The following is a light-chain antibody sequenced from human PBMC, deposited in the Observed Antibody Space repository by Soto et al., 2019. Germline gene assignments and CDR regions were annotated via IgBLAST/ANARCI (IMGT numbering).Light chain of an antibody. CDR2: GTS. CDR1: QSVSSSY. V-gene: IGKV3-20*01. J-gene: IGKJ4*01. CDR3: HQYDSSPLT. Sequence: EIVLTQSPGTLFLSPGERATLSCRASQSVSSSYLAWYQQKPGQAPRLLINGTSSRATGIQDRFSVSGSGTDFTRTISRLEPEDFAVYYCHQYDSSPLTFGGVTKVEIK.